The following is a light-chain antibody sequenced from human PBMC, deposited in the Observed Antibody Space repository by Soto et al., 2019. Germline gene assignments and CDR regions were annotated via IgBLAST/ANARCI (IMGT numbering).Light chain of an antibody. CDR3: HQRSNWPLT. Sequence: EIVLTQSPATLSLSPGERATLSCRASQSVNNYLAWYQHKPGQAPRPLIYDASSRATDIPARFSGSGSGTDFTLTISWVEAEDFATYYCHQRSNWPLTFGGGTKVEIK. J-gene: IGKJ4*01. CDR2: DAS. V-gene: IGKV3-11*01. CDR1: QSVNNY.